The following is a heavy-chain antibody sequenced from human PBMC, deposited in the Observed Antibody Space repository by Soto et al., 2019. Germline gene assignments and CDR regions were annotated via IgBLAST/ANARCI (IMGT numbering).Heavy chain of an antibody. V-gene: IGHV4-34*01. D-gene: IGHD2-8*01. CDR2: INHSGST. CDR3: ARDGANMVWCSHYYGMDV. CDR1: GGSFSGYY. J-gene: IGHJ6*02. Sequence: PSETLSLTCAVYGGSFSGYYWSWIRQPPGKGLEWIGEINHSGSTNYNPSLKSRVTISVDTSKNQFSLKLSSVTAADTAVYYCARDGANMVWCSHYYGMDVWGQGTTVTVSS.